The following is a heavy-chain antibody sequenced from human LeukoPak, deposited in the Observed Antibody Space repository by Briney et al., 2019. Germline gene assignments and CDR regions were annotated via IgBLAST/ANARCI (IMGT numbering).Heavy chain of an antibody. CDR3: ASGGVTTRFRYFDY. V-gene: IGHV3-23*01. J-gene: IGHJ4*02. Sequence: GGSLRLSCAASGFTFSSYAMSWVRQAPGKGLEWVSAISGSGGSTYYADSAKGRFTISRDNSKNTLYLQMNSLRAEDTAVYYCASGGVTTRFRYFDYWGQGTLVTVSS. CDR2: ISGSGGST. CDR1: GFTFSSYA. D-gene: IGHD4-17*01.